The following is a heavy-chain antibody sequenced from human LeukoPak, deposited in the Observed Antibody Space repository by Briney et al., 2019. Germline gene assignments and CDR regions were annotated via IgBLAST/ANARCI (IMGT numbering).Heavy chain of an antibody. J-gene: IGHJ4*02. CDR3: ARGVTWYYYDSSGPLDY. V-gene: IGHV3-30*01. CDR2: ISYDGSNK. CDR1: GFTFSSYA. D-gene: IGHD3-22*01. Sequence: GGFLRLSCAASGFTFSSYAMHWVRQAPGKGLEWVAVISYDGSNKYYADSVKGRFTISRDNSKNTLYPQMNSLRAEDTAVYYCARGVTWYYYDSSGPLDYWGQGTLVTVSS.